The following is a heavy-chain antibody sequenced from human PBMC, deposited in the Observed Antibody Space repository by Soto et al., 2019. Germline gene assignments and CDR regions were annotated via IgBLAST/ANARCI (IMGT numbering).Heavy chain of an antibody. J-gene: IGHJ4*02. CDR3: AKEGISRIMDIDC. V-gene: IGHV3-23*01. CDR1: GFTFSSYA. CDR2: ISGSGGGT. Sequence: GGSLRLSCAASGFTFSSYAMSWVRQAPGKGLEWVSGISGSGGGTYYADSVKGRFTISRDNSKSTLHLQMNSLGAEDTAIYYCAKEGISRIMDIDCSGQGTLVTVST. D-gene: IGHD2-8*01.